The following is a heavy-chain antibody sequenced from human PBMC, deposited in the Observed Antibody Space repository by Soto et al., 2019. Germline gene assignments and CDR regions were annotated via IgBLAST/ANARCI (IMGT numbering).Heavy chain of an antibody. J-gene: IGHJ3*02. CDR2: IWYDGSNK. CDR3: ARDPRWSGYYYPAALMDDAFDI. D-gene: IGHD3-3*01. V-gene: IGHV3-33*01. CDR1: GFTFSSYG. Sequence: GGSLRLSCAASGFTFSSYGMHWVRQAPGKGLEWVAVIWYDGSNKYYADSVKGRFTISRDNSKNTLYLQMNSLRAEDTAVYYCARDPRWSGYYYPAALMDDAFDIWGQGTMVTVSS.